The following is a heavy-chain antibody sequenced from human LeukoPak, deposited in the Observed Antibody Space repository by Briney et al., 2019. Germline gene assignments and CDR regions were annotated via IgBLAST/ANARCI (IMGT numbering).Heavy chain of an antibody. V-gene: IGHV4-39*07. CDR2: ISYSGST. CDR3: ARGGDDSSGYYYGYYFDY. J-gene: IGHJ4*02. D-gene: IGHD3-22*01. CDR1: GGSISSSSYY. Sequence: SETLSLTCTVSGGSISSSSYYWGWIRQPPGKGLEWIGSISYSGSTYYNPSLKSRVTISVDTSKNQFSLKLSSVTAADTAVYYCARGGDDSSGYYYGYYFDYWGQGTLVTVSS.